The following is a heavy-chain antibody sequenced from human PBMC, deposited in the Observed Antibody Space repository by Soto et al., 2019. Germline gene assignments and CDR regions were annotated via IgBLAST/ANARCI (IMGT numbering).Heavy chain of an antibody. CDR3: ARPAMIWSYFFGLDV. D-gene: IGHD5-18*01. CDR2: VSYDGKNK. J-gene: IGHJ6*02. V-gene: IGHV3-30*04. Sequence: QAQLVESGGGVVQPGRSLRLSCTATGFNFNTYSMHWVRQAPGRGLEWVATVSYDGKNKYYANSVQGRFTISKDNSKNTLSLQMNSLRTEDTAVYYCARPAMIWSYFFGLDVWGQGTTVTVSS. CDR1: GFNFNTYS.